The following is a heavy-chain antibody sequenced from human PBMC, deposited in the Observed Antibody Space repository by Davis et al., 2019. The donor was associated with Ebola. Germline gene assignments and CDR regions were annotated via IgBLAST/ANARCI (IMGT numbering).Heavy chain of an antibody. D-gene: IGHD1-1*01. CDR3: ARCPDWNSQAGFDY. CDR1: GGSIDSHY. CDR2: IYYGGTT. J-gene: IGHJ4*02. V-gene: IGHV4-59*08. Sequence: MPGGSLRLSCTVSGGSIDSHYWSWIRQPPGKGLEWLGYIYYGGTTKYNPSLKSRVTFSGDTSMNHLSLELRSVTAADTAVYYCARCPDWNSQAGFDYWGPGTLVTVSS.